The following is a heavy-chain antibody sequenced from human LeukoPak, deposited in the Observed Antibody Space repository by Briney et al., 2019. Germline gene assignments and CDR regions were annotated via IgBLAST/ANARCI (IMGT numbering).Heavy chain of an antibody. CDR2: ISGSGGST. J-gene: IGHJ3*02. Sequence: GGSLRLSCAASGFTFSSYAMSWVRQAPGKGLEWVSAISGSGGSTYYADSVKGRFTISRDNSKNTLYPQMNSLRAEDTAVYYCAKAPRGYYDSSGYPEGDAFDIWGQGTMVTVSS. CDR3: AKAPRGYYDSSGYPEGDAFDI. V-gene: IGHV3-23*01. CDR1: GFTFSSYA. D-gene: IGHD3-22*01.